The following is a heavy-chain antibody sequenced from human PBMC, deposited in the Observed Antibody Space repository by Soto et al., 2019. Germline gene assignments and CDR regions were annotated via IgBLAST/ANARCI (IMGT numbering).Heavy chain of an antibody. J-gene: IGHJ3*02. V-gene: IGHV1-69*12. Sequence: QVQLVQSGAEVKKPGSSVKVSCKASGGTFSSYAISWVRQAPGQGLEWMGGIIPIFGTANYAQKFQGRVTSAADESTSTAYMELSSLRSDDTAVYYCARHIVLGPGAFDIWGQGTMVTVSS. CDR3: ARHIVLGPGAFDI. CDR1: GGTFSSYA. D-gene: IGHD2-8*01. CDR2: IIPIFGTA.